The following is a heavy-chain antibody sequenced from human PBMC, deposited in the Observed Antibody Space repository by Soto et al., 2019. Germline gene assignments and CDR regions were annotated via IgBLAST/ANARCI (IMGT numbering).Heavy chain of an antibody. CDR1: GGSVRSSSYY. CDR3: ARHGGGAAADRPLDY. CDR2: IYYSGRT. J-gene: IGHJ4*02. Sequence: QLRLQESGPGLVKSSETLSLTCTVSGGSVRSSSYYWGWIRQPPGKGLEWIASIYYSGRTHNNPALTTRVTMSIDTCTSQFALKMTSVTAADTAVYYCARHGGGAAADRPLDYWGAGTLVTVSS. D-gene: IGHD6-13*01. V-gene: IGHV4-39*01.